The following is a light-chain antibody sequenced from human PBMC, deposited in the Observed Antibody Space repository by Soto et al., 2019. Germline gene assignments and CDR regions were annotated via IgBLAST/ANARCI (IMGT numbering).Light chain of an antibody. CDR3: SSYTSSSTDV. V-gene: IGLV2-14*03. J-gene: IGLJ1*01. Sequence: QSALTQPASVSGSPGQSITVSCSGTSGDVGVYNYVSWYQHHPGKAPKLMIYDVSNRPSGVSNRFSGSKSGNTASLTISGLQTEDEADYYCSSYTSSSTDVFGTGTKLTVL. CDR1: SGDVGVYNY. CDR2: DVS.